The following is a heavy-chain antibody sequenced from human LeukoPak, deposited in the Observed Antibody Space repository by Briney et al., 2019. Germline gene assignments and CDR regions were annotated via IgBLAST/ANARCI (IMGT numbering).Heavy chain of an antibody. J-gene: IGHJ3*02. CDR3: AKDDGSSSWYRADAFDI. V-gene: IGHV3-23*01. Sequence: GGSLRLSCAASGSTFSSYAMSWVRQAPGKGLEWVSAISGSGGSTYYADSVKGRSTISRDNSKNTLYLQMNSLRAEDTAVYYCAKDDGSSSWYRADAFDIWGQGTMVTVSS. D-gene: IGHD6-13*01. CDR2: ISGSGGST. CDR1: GSTFSSYA.